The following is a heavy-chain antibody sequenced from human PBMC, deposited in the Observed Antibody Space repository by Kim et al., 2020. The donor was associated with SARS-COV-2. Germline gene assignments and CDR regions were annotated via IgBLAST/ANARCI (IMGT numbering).Heavy chain of an antibody. D-gene: IGHD3-10*01. Sequence: SYADSVKGRSPISRDNAKNTLYLQLNSRRADEAAVYFCARDRGLPDAFDIWGQGTMVTVSS. CDR3: ARDRGLPDAFDI. V-gene: IGHV3-74*01. J-gene: IGHJ3*02.